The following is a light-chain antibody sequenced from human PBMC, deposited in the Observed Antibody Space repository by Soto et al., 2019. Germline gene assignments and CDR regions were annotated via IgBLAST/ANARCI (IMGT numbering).Light chain of an antibody. CDR1: QGVSTW. CDR3: QQYMSYS. CDR2: TAS. V-gene: IGKV1-12*01. Sequence: IHMTQSPSSVSASVLYRVTITFRASQGVSTWLAWYQQKPGKAPNLLIYTASSLQSGVPSRFSGSGSGTEFTLTISSLQPGDFATYYCQQYMSYSFGQGTKVDIK. J-gene: IGKJ1*01.